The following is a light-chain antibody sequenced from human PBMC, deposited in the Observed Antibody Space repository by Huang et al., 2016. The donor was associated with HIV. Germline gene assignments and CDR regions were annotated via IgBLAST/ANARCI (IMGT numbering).Light chain of an antibody. CDR2: AAS. J-gene: IGKJ4*01. CDR1: QGISSH. V-gene: IGKV1-9*01. Sequence: IQLTQSPSSLSASVGDRVTITCRASQGISSHLAWHQQKPGKAPKLLIYAASTLQSGVPSRFSGSGSGTDFTLTINSLQPEDFATYYCQQLNSYPVTFGGGTKVEIK. CDR3: QQLNSYPVT.